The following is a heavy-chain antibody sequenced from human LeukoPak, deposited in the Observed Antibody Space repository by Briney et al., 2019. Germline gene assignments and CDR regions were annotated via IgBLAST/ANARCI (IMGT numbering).Heavy chain of an antibody. J-gene: IGHJ5*02. V-gene: IGHV1-18*01. Sequence: ASVKVSCKASGYTFTSYGISWVRQAPRQGLEWMGWISAYNGNTNYAQKLQGRVTMTTDTSTSTAYMELRSLRSDDTAVYYCARDPHYYGSGSYSKNNWFDPWGQGTLVTVSS. D-gene: IGHD3-10*01. CDR1: GYTFTSYG. CDR3: ARDPHYYGSGSYSKNNWFDP. CDR2: ISAYNGNT.